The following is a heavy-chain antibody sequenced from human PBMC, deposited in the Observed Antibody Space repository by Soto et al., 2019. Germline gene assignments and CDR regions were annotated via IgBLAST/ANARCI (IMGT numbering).Heavy chain of an antibody. CDR2: IYSSGST. V-gene: IGHV4-31*03. CDR3: ARGSSLRWFTFDY. D-gene: IGHD3-10*01. Sequence: SETLSLTCTLSGGSVTSGGYYWSWVRQHPGKGLERIGYIYSSGSTYYNPSPKSRVTISGDTSKNQFSLKVSSVTAADTAVYYCARGSSLRWFTFDYWGQGTLVTVSS. CDR1: GGSVTSGGYY. J-gene: IGHJ4*02.